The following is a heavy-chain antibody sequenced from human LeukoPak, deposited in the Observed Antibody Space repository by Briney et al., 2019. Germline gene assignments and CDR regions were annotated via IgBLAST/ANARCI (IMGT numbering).Heavy chain of an antibody. Sequence: ASVKVSCKASGYTFTSYGISWVRQAPGQGLEWMGWISAYNGNTNYAQKLQGRVTMTTDTSTSTAYMELRSLRSDDTAVYCCARDGPYDYGGNEAVGWGQGTLVTVSS. CDR3: ARDGPYDYGGNEAVG. D-gene: IGHD4-23*01. CDR2: ISAYNGNT. CDR1: GYTFTSYG. J-gene: IGHJ4*02. V-gene: IGHV1-18*01.